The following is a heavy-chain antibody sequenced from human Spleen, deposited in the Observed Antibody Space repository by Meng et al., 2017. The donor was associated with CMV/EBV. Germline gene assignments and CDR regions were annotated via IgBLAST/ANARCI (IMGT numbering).Heavy chain of an antibody. V-gene: IGHV3-30*02. Sequence: GESLKISCAASGFTFSNYGMHWVRQAPGKGLEWVAVVWFDGSNKYYADSVKGRFTISRDNSKNTLYLQMNSLRAEDTAVYYCAKGDQPSYYYYGMDVWGQGTTVTVSS. CDR2: VWFDGSNK. D-gene: IGHD2-2*01. J-gene: IGHJ6*02. CDR3: AKGDQPSYYYYGMDV. CDR1: GFTFSNYG.